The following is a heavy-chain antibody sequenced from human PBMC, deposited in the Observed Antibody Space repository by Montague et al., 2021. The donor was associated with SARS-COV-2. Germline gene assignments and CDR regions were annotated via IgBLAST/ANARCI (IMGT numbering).Heavy chain of an antibody. J-gene: IGHJ6*02. CDR1: GGFISRCK. D-gene: IGHD1-20*01. Sequence: SETLSLTCTVSGGFISRCKWDWLSYQLQSALELVWSIHFRRRTYYNPSLKSRVTISVETSKNQFSLELSSVTAADTAVYYCARRVTGTRVHYYYYGMDVWGQGTTVTVS. CDR3: ARRVTGTRVHYYYYGMDV. CDR2: IHFRRRT. V-gene: IGHV4-39*01.